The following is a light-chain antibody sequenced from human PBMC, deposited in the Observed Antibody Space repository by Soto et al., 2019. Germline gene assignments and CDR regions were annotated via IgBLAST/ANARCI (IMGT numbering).Light chain of an antibody. CDR2: TNN. Sequence: QSVLTQPPSTSGTPGQRVTISCSGSSSNIGRDYVYWFQQLPGTAPKLLIYTNNQRPSGVPDRFSGSKSGTSASLAISGRRSEDEAEYYCAVWDDSLSGWVFGGGTKLTVL. CDR3: AVWDDSLSGWV. CDR1: SSNIGRDY. V-gene: IGLV1-47*02. J-gene: IGLJ3*02.